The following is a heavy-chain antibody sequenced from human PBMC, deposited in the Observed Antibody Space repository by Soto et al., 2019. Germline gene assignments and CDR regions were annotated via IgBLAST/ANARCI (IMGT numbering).Heavy chain of an antibody. CDR1: GGTFTSYA. J-gene: IGHJ5*02. CDR2: IIPVFGAA. D-gene: IGHD6-13*01. CDR3: ARGEISSTWYHAWFDP. V-gene: IGHV1-69*12. Sequence: QVQLVQSGAEVKKPGSSVKVSCKASGGTFTSYAISWVRQGPGQGLEWMGGIIPVFGAAHYAQRFQGRVTITADDSTSTAYMELSSLRSDDTAVYYCARGEISSTWYHAWFDPGGQGTLVAVSS.